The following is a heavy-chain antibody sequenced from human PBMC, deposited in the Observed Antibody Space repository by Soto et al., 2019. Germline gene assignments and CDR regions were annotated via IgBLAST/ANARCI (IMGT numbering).Heavy chain of an antibody. J-gene: IGHJ4*02. CDR1: GGSISDYY. V-gene: IGHV4-59*01. D-gene: IGHD3-22*01. CDR2: IYYSGNT. Sequence: SETLSLTCTVSGGSISDYYWSWIRQPPGKGLEWIGYIYYSGNTNYNPSLKSRVTISEDTSKNQFSLKVSSVTAADTAVYYCARDRAYYDSSNLYFDYWGQGTLVTVSS. CDR3: ARDRAYYDSSNLYFDY.